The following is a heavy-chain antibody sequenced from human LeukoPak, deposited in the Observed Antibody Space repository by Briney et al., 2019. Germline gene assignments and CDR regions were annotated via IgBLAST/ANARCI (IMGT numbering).Heavy chain of an antibody. D-gene: IGHD5-18*01. V-gene: IGHV3-23*01. Sequence: PGESLRLSCAASGFTVRSDYMNWVRQAPGKGLGWVSAISGSGGSTDYADSVKGRFTISRDNSKNTLYLQMISLRAEDTALYYCAKDWARGYTYGYPDYWGQGTLVTVSS. CDR1: GFTVRSDY. CDR3: AKDWARGYTYGYPDY. CDR2: ISGSGGST. J-gene: IGHJ4*02.